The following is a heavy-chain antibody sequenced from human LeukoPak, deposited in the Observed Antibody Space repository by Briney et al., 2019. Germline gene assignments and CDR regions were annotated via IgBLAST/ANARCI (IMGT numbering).Heavy chain of an antibody. V-gene: IGHV3-48*01. CDR3: ARERAVAGNDWYSDL. CDR2: ISSSSTTI. J-gene: IGHJ2*01. D-gene: IGHD6-19*01. CDR1: GFSFSSYA. Sequence: GGSLRLSCAASGFSFSSYAMNWVRRTPGQGLQWVSYISSSSTTIFYADSVKGRFTISRDNAKKSLDLQMHSLRAEDTAVYYCARERAVAGNDWYSDLWGRGTLITVSS.